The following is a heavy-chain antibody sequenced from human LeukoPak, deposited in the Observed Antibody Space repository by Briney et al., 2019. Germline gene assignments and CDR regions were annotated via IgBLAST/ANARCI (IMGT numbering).Heavy chain of an antibody. CDR1: GGSISSYY. D-gene: IGHD6-13*01. V-gene: IGHV4-4*07. CDR3: ARDISGGYSSSWYPNWFDP. CDR2: IYTSGST. Sequence: SETLSLTCTVSGGSISSYYWSWIQQPAGKGLEWIGRIYTSGSTNYNPSLKSRVTMSVDTSKNQFSLKLSSVTAADTAVYYCARDISGGYSSSWYPNWFDPWGQGTLVTVSS. J-gene: IGHJ5*02.